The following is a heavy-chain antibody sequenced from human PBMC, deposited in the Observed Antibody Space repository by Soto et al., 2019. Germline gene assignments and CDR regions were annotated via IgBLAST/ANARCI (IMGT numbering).Heavy chain of an antibody. D-gene: IGHD3-22*01. J-gene: IGHJ6*02. Sequence: SVKVSCKASGGTFSSYAISWVRQAPGQGLEWMGGIIPIFGIANYAQKFQGRVTITADESTSTAYMELSSLRSEDTAVYYCARRFYDSSGYYYYYYYYGMDVWGQGTTVTVSS. CDR1: GGTFSSYA. CDR2: IIPIFGIA. V-gene: IGHV1-69*13. CDR3: ARRFYDSSGYYYYYYYYGMDV.